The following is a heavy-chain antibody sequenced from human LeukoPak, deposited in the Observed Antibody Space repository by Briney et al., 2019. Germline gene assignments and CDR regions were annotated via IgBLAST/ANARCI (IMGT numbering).Heavy chain of an antibody. CDR3: AAFTYYQILTGYKAGSADY. D-gene: IGHD3-9*01. Sequence: PETLSLTCSVSGGSISSYYWSWIRQPPGKGLEWIGYIYYSGSTNYNPSLKSRVTISVDTSKNQFSLRLSSVTAADTAVYYCAAFTYYQILTGYKAGSADYWGQGTLVTVSS. V-gene: IGHV4-59*01. CDR1: GGSISSYY. J-gene: IGHJ4*02. CDR2: IYYSGST.